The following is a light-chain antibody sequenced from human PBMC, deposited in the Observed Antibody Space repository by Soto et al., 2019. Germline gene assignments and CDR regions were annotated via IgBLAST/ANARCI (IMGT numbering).Light chain of an antibody. CDR1: SSDVGGYNY. CDR3: NSYTSKSTGV. Sequence: QSALTQPASVSGSPGQSITISCTGTSSDVGGYNYVSWYQQHPGKAPKLIIYEVSNRPSGVSNRFSGSKSGNTASLTISGLQAEDEADYYRNSYTSKSTGVFGTGTK. J-gene: IGLJ1*01. V-gene: IGLV2-14*01. CDR2: EVS.